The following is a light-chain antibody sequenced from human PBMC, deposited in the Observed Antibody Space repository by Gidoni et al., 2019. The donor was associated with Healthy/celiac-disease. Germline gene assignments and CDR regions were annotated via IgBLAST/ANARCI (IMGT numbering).Light chain of an antibody. CDR3: QLWDSSSDHYV. V-gene: IGLV3-21*03. J-gene: IGLJ1*01. CDR2: DDS. CDR1: NIGSKS. Sequence: SYVLTQPPSVSVPPGKTARITCGGNNIGSKSLHWYQQKPGQAPVLVVYDDSDRPSVIPERFSGSNSGNTSTLTISSVEAGDEADYYCQLWDSSSDHYVFGTGTKVTVL.